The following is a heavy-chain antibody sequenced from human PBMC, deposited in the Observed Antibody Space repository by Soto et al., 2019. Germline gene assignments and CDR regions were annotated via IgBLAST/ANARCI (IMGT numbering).Heavy chain of an antibody. V-gene: IGHV1-69*01. CDR3: ARDGGRHSGGMDY. J-gene: IGHJ4*02. CDR2: IIPIFGPA. D-gene: IGHD1-26*01. Sequence: QVQLVQSGAEVKKPGSSVKVSCKASGGTFSSYSINWVRQAPGQGLEWMGEIIPIFGPANYAQKFQGRVTITADESTSTAYMELSSRRSEDTAVYYCARDGGRHSGGMDYWGQGTLVTVSS. CDR1: GGTFSSYS.